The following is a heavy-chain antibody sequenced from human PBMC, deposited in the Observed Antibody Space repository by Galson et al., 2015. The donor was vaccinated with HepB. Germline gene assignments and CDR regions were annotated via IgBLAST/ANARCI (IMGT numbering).Heavy chain of an antibody. V-gene: IGHV3-15*01. Sequence: SLRLSCAGSGFTFSNAWMNWVRQAPGEGLEWVGRVKSKAAGGSTDYSAPVKGRFIVSRDDSKNMFYLQMNSLKTEDTAVYFCTPGTPPNWVFDYWGQGVLVTVSS. J-gene: IGHJ4*02. D-gene: IGHD1-14*01. CDR3: TPGTPPNWVFDY. CDR1: GFTFSNAW. CDR2: VKSKAAGGST.